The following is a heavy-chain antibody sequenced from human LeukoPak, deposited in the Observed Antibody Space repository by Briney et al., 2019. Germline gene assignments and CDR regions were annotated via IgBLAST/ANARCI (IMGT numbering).Heavy chain of an antibody. CDR3: ASTPGYYDYVWGSRPGPNY. D-gene: IGHD3-16*01. Sequence: GASVKVSCKASGYTFTSYDMHWVRQAPGQGLEWMGWINPNSGGTNYAQKFQGRVTMTRDTSISTAYMELSRLRSDDTAVYYCASTPGYYDYVWGSRPGPNYWGQGTLVTVSS. J-gene: IGHJ4*02. CDR1: GYTFTSYD. CDR2: INPNSGGT. V-gene: IGHV1-2*02.